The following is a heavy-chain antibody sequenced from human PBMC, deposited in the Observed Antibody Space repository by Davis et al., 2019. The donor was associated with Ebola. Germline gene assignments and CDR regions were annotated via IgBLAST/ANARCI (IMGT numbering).Heavy chain of an antibody. CDR3: ARTDRVCRGGVCYSGNDFDF. Sequence: GSLRLSCAASGFTFTDYYMGWIRQPPGKGLEWIGYIYSSGGTEYNPSLKSRVIMSVDTSKNQFSLKLTSVTAADTAVYYCARTDRVCRGGVCYSGNDFDFWGQGTLVTVSS. CDR1: GFTFTDYY. J-gene: IGHJ4*02. V-gene: IGHV4-59*01. CDR2: IYSSGGT. D-gene: IGHD2-21*01.